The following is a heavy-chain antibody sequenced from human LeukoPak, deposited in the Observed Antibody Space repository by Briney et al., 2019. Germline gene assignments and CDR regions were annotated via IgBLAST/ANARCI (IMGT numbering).Heavy chain of an antibody. Sequence: GGSLRLSCAASGFTFSSYAMSWVRQAPGKGLEWVSAISGSGGSTYYADSVKGRFTISRDNAKNSLYLQMNSLRAEDTAVYYCALRYFDWSHYFDYWGQGTLVTVSS. CDR3: ALRYFDWSHYFDY. CDR1: GFTFSSYA. D-gene: IGHD3-9*01. J-gene: IGHJ4*02. CDR2: ISGSGGST. V-gene: IGHV3-23*01.